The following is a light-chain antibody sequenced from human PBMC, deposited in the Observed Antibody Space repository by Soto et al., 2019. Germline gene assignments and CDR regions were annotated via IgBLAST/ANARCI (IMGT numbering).Light chain of an antibody. Sequence: QSVLTQPASVSGSPGQSIAISCTGTSSDVGGYDYVSWYQQRAGKAPKLMIYDVSNRPSGVPNRFSGSKSGNTASLTISGLRAEDEAEYYCSSYTSIHTYVFGTGTKVTVL. CDR3: SSYTSIHTYV. CDR1: SSDVGGYDY. V-gene: IGLV2-14*01. CDR2: DVS. J-gene: IGLJ1*01.